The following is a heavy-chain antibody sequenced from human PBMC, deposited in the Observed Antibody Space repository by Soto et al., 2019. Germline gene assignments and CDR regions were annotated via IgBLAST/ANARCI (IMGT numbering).Heavy chain of an antibody. CDR3: VSQRTTVPTQAYFDY. CDR1: GGSVTNSSYY. CDR2: VYYRGRS. V-gene: IGHV4-39*01. Sequence: ETLSLTCTFSGGSVTNSSYYWGWIRQSPGKGLEWIGSVYYRGRSYSKSSVKSRVTISVDTSKNRFSLSLNSVTASDTAVYFCVSQRTTVPTQAYFDYWGPGALVAVSS. J-gene: IGHJ4*02. D-gene: IGHD4-17*01.